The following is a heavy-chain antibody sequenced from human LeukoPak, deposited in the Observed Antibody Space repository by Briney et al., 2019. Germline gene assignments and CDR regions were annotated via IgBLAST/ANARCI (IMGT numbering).Heavy chain of an antibody. V-gene: IGHV3-53*01. CDR2: IYSDSST. J-gene: IGHJ4*02. D-gene: IGHD3/OR15-3a*01. CDR1: GFTVSTNF. Sequence: PGGSLRLSCAASGFTVSTNFMSWVRQAPGKGLEWAALIYSDSSTYYADSVTGRFTIFRDNSKNTLYLQMNSLRAEDTAVYYCAREASWTLDYWGQGTLVTVSS. CDR3: AREASWTLDY.